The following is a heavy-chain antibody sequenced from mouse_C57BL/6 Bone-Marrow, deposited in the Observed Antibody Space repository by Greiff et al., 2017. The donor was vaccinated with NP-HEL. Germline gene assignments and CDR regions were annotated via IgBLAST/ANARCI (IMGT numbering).Heavy chain of an antibody. V-gene: IGHV1-50*01. CDR3: ARKEYSNYDY. CDR1: GYTFTSYW. D-gene: IGHD2-5*01. Sequence: VQLQQPGAELVKPGASVKLSCKASGYTFTSYWMQWVKQRPGQGLEWIGEIDPSDSYTNYNQKFKGKATLTVDTSSSTAYMQLSSLTSEDSAVYYCARKEYSNYDYWGQGTTLTVSS. J-gene: IGHJ2*01. CDR2: IDPSDSYT.